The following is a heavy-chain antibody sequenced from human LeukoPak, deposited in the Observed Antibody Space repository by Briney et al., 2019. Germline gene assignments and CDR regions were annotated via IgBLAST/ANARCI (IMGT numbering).Heavy chain of an antibody. D-gene: IGHD1-20*01. V-gene: IGHV4-39*01. Sequence: GSLRLSCAASGFTFSSYAMSWIRQPPGKGLEWIGSIYYSGSTYYNPSLKSRVTISVDTSKNQFSLKLSSVTAADTAVYYCARGLEYNWNGGDRYYFDYWGQGTLVTVSS. CDR3: ARGLEYNWNGGDRYYFDY. J-gene: IGHJ4*02. CDR1: GFTFSSYA. CDR2: IYYSGST.